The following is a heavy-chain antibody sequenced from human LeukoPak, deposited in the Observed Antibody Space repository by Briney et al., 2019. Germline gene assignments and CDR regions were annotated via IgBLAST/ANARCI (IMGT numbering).Heavy chain of an antibody. J-gene: IGHJ4*02. CDR3: ASSPYHSYSSFMLEGKGSPLFFVY. D-gene: IGHD6-6*01. Sequence: ASVKVSCKASGGTFSSYAISWVRQAPGQGLEWVGGIIPIFGTANYAQKFQGRVTITADESTSTAYMELSSLRSEDTAVYYCASSPYHSYSSFMLEGKGSPLFFVYWGQGTLVTVSS. CDR1: GGTFSSYA. V-gene: IGHV1-69*01. CDR2: IIPIFGTA.